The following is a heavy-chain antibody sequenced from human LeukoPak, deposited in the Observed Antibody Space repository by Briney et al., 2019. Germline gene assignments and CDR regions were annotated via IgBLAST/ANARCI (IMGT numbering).Heavy chain of an antibody. D-gene: IGHD6-13*01. CDR1: GFTFSTYA. CDR2: ISGNGGTT. CDR3: ARSDGIAAAGPFDY. V-gene: IGHV3-64D*06. Sequence: GGSLRLSCSASGFTFSTYAMHWVRQAPGKGLEYVSGISGNGGTTYYADSVKGRFTISRDDSKNTLYLQMSSLRAEDTAVYYCARSDGIAAAGPFDYWGQGTLVTVS. J-gene: IGHJ4*02.